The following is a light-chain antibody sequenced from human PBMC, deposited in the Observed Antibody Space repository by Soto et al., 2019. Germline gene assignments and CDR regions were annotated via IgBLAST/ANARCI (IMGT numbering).Light chain of an antibody. CDR2: DAS. CDR1: QSVRSN. Sequence: EIVMTQSPATLSASPGERATLSCRASQSVRSNLAWYQQKPGTAPKLLIFDASRLESGVPSRFSGSASGTDFTLTISSLEPEDFAVYYCQQRSNWTFGQGTRLEIK. V-gene: IGKV3-11*01. J-gene: IGKJ5*01. CDR3: QQRSNWT.